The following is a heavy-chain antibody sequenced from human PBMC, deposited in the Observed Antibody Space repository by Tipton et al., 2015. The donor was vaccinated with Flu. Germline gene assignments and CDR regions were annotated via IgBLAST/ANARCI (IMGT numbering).Heavy chain of an antibody. Sequence: TLSLTCAVSGYSINSGYFWGWIRQPPGKGLEWIGSMSHSGRTYYNPSLKSRVTMSVDTSMNQVSLRLSSVTAADTAVYYCARVSPRRITAIAVTMVPEGYFDSWGQGTLVTVSS. J-gene: IGHJ4*02. CDR1: GYSINSGYF. V-gene: IGHV4-38-2*01. CDR3: ARVSPRRITAIAVTMVPEGYFDS. CDR2: MSHSGRT. D-gene: IGHD3-10*01.